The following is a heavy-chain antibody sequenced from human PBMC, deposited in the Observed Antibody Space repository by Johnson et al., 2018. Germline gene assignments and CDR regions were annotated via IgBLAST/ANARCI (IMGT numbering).Heavy chain of an antibody. CDR2: IHTSGTT. CDR3: ARSGGAGY. D-gene: IGHD1-26*01. V-gene: IGHV4-61*02. J-gene: IGHJ4*02. Sequence: QVQLQESGPGLVKPSQTLSLTCTVSGDSISSGSYYWSWFRQPAGEGLEWVGRIHTSGTTYYTPSLKSRVSISLDTSKNQFSLRLSAGTAADTAVYYCARSGGAGYWGQGTLVTVS. CDR1: GDSISSGSYY.